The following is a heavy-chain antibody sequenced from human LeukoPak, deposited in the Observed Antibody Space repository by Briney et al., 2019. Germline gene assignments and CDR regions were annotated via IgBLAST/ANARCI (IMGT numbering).Heavy chain of an antibody. CDR3: ARGPGIKLWSQTFDY. CDR1: GGSFSGYY. V-gene: IGHV4-34*01. Sequence: SETLSLTCAVYGGSFSGYYWSWIRQPPGKGLEWIGEINHSGSTNYNPSLKSRVTISVDTSKNQFSLKLSSVTAADTAVYYCARGPGIKLWSQTFDYWGQGTLVTVSS. J-gene: IGHJ4*02. D-gene: IGHD5-18*01. CDR2: INHSGST.